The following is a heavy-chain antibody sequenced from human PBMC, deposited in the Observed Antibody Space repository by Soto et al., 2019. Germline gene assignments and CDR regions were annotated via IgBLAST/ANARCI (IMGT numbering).Heavy chain of an antibody. J-gene: IGHJ4*02. V-gene: IGHV3-30-3*01. CDR1: GFTFSNYA. CDR3: ARGPIGDAAMVTNYFDY. Sequence: QVQLVESGGGVVQPGRSLRLPCAASGFTFSNYAIHWVRQAPGKGLEWVAVLSYDGNNKHYADSVKGRFTISRDNSKNTLFLQMNSLRAEDTAVYYCARGPIGDAAMVTNYFDYWGQGTLVTVSS. CDR2: LSYDGNNK. D-gene: IGHD5-18*01.